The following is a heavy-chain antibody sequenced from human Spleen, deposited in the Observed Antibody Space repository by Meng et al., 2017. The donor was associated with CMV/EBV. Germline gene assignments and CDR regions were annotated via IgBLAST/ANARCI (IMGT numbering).Heavy chain of an antibody. CDR1: GFTFSSYG. D-gene: IGHD2/OR15-2a*01. J-gene: IGHJ6*02. CDR3: AKGGNSEYGMDV. Sequence: GGSLRLSCAASGFTFSSYGMYWVRQAPGKGLEWVAVIWYDGSNKYYADSVKGRFTISRDNSKNTVYVQMNSLRVEDTAVYYCAKGGNSEYGMDVWGQGTTVTVSS. CDR2: IWYDGSNK. V-gene: IGHV3-33*06.